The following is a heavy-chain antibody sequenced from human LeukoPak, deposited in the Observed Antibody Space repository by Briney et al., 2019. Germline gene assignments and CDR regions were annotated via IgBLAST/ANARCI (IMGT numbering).Heavy chain of an antibody. V-gene: IGHV3-30*04. CDR1: GCTFNSYA. CDR2: ISYDGSIN. D-gene: IGHD2-15*01. J-gene: IGHJ4*02. Sequence: PGGSLRRSCAAAGCTFNSYAGHWGRQAPGKGLEWVAVISYDGSINFYSASVKGRFTISRDNSKNTLYLQMDSLRADDTALYFCARDRRYCSGGSCYFDYFFDYWGQGTLVTVSS. CDR3: ARDRRYCSGGSCYFDYFFDY.